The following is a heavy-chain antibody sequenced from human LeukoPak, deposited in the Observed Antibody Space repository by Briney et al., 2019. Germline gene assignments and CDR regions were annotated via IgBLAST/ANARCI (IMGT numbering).Heavy chain of an antibody. CDR1: GYTFTSYD. D-gene: IGHD1-26*01. CDR3: ARAEGELLIDY. J-gene: IGHJ4*02. V-gene: IGHV1-8*03. CDR2: MNPNSGNT. Sequence: ASVKVSCKASGYTFTSYDINWVRQATGQGLEWMGWMNPNSGNTGYAQKFQGRVTITRNTSISTAYMELSSLRSEDTAVYYRARAEGELLIDYWGQGTLVTVSS.